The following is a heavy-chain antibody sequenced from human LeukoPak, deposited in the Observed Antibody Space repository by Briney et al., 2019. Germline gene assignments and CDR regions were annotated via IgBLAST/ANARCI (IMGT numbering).Heavy chain of an antibody. V-gene: IGHV4-59*01. CDR3: ARDNWNYGSSMDV. J-gene: IGHJ6*02. CDR2: IYYSGST. CDR1: GGSISTYY. Sequence: PSETLSLTCTVSGGSISTYYWSWIRQPPGKGLEWIGYIYYSGSTNYSPSLKSRVTISVDTSKNQFSLKLNSVTAADTAVYYCARDNWNYGSSMDVWGQGTTVTVSS. D-gene: IGHD1-7*01.